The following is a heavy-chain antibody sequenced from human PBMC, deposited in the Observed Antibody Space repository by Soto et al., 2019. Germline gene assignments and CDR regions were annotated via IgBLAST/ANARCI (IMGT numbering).Heavy chain of an antibody. J-gene: IGHJ6*04. Sequence: SETLSLTCAVYGGSFSGYYWSWIRQPPGKGLEWIGEINHSGSTNYNPSLKSRVTISVDTSKNQFSLKLSSVTAADTAVYYCARGRRGYAIDYYGMDVWGXGTTVTVSS. CDR2: INHSGST. D-gene: IGHD2-8*01. V-gene: IGHV4-34*01. CDR1: GGSFSGYY. CDR3: ARGRRGYAIDYYGMDV.